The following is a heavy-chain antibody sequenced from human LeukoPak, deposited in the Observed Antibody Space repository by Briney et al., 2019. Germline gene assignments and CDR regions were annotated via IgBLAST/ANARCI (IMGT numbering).Heavy chain of an antibody. CDR1: GFTFGDYF. Sequence: GGSLRLSCAASGFTFGDYFMTWFRLRPGKGLEWISYISSPGTTVYYSDSVRGRFTLSRDNAKNSVFLQMNSLRVEDTALSYCARGEKYPSRFGMDVWGQGTTVTVSS. D-gene: IGHD2-2*01. V-gene: IGHV3-11*01. J-gene: IGHJ6*02. CDR2: ISSPGTTV. CDR3: ARGEKYPSRFGMDV.